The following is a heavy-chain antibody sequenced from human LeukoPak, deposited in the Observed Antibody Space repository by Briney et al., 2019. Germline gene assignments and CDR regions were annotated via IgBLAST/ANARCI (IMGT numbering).Heavy chain of an antibody. J-gene: IGHJ6*02. CDR2: INPSGGST. CDR3: ATTRDYYDSSGYLDV. Sequence: GASVKVSCKASGYTFTSYGISWVRQAPGQGLEWMGIINPSGGSTSYAQKFQGRVTMTRDTSTSTVYMELSSLRSEDTAVYYCATTRDYYDSSGYLDVWGQGTTVTVSS. V-gene: IGHV1-46*01. CDR1: GYTFTSYG. D-gene: IGHD3-22*01.